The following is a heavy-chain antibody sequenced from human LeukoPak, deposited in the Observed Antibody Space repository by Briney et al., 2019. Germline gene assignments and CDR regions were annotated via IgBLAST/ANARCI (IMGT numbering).Heavy chain of an antibody. CDR1: GLTLDYYA. CDR3: GKDITPGGMDV. D-gene: IGHD2-15*01. V-gene: IGHV3-9*01. J-gene: IGHJ6*02. CDR2: FSLDTDRI. Sequence: PGGSLRLSCVASGLTLDYYAMHWVRQAPGRGLVWVAGFSLDTDRIDYADSVKGRFTVSRDNAKNSLYLQMNSLRPEDTAVYYCGKDITPGGMDVWGQGTTVTVSS.